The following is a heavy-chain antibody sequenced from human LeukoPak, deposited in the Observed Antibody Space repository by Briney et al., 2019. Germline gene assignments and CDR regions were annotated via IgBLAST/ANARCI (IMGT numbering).Heavy chain of an antibody. J-gene: IGHJ3*02. CDR2: MNPNSGNT. CDR3: TTEGHYYGHHAFLI. Sequence: ASVKVSCKASGYTFTSYDINWVRQATGQGLEWMGWMNPNSGNTGYAQKFQGRVTITRNTSISTAYMELSSLRSEDTAVYYCTTEGHYYGHHAFLIWGQGTMVTVSS. CDR1: GYTFTSYD. D-gene: IGHD3-10*01. V-gene: IGHV1-8*03.